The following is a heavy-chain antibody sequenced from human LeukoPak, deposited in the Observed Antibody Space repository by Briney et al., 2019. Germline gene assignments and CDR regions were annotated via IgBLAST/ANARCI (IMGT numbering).Heavy chain of an antibody. D-gene: IGHD3-9*01. Sequence: SETLSLTCAVYGGSFSGYYWGWIRQPPGKGLEWIGSIYYSGSTYYNPSLKSRVTISVDTSKNQFSLKLSSVTAADTAVYYCARDRGTNPADYDILTSYYFDYWGQGTLVTVSS. J-gene: IGHJ4*02. CDR2: IYYSGST. V-gene: IGHV4-34*01. CDR1: GGSFSGYY. CDR3: ARDRGTNPADYDILTSYYFDY.